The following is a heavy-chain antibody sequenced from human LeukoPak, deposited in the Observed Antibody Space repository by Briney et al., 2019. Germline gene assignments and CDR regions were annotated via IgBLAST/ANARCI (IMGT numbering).Heavy chain of an antibody. CDR3: ARQRVVVVQYNWFDP. CDR1: GGSISSGGYY. Sequence: PSQTLSLTCTVSGGSISSGGYYWSWIRQPPGKGLEWIGSIYYSGSTYYNPSLKSRVTISVDTSKNQFSLKLSSVTAADTAVYYCARQRVVVVQYNWFDPWGQGTLVTVSS. D-gene: IGHD3-22*01. V-gene: IGHV4-30-2*03. CDR2: IYYSGST. J-gene: IGHJ5*02.